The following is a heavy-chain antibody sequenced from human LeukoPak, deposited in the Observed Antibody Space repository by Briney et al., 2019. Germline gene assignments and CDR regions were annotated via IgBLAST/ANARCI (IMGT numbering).Heavy chain of an antibody. CDR2: VWVDGNNK. Sequence: PGRSLRLSCATCGFTFTAYGLHWVRQAPGMGLEWVAVVWVDGNNKFYADSVKGRFTISRDNSRSTLYLHMNSLRDDDTAVYYCAKAARLGPSHFDYWGRGTLVTVSS. CDR3: AKAARLGPSHFDY. J-gene: IGHJ4*02. V-gene: IGHV3-33*03. D-gene: IGHD6-25*01. CDR1: GFTFTAYG.